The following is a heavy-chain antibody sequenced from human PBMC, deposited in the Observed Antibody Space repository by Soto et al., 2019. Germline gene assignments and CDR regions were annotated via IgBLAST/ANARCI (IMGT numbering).Heavy chain of an antibody. D-gene: IGHD3-10*01. CDR1: GGSISSGGYS. Sequence: SETLSLTCAVSGGSISSGGYSWSWIRQPPGKGLEWIGYIYHSGSTYYNPSLKSRVTISVDRSKNQFSLKLSSVTAADTAVYYCARVKGYGSGSYSLAYWAQGTLVTVSS. J-gene: IGHJ4*02. CDR2: IYHSGST. CDR3: ARVKGYGSGSYSLAY. V-gene: IGHV4-30-2*01.